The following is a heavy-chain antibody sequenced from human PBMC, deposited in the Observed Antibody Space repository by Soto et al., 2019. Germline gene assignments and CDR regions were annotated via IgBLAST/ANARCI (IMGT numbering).Heavy chain of an antibody. Sequence: QLQLQESGPGLVKPSETLSLTCTVSGGSISSSSYYWGWIRQPPGKGLEWIGSIYYSGSTYYNPSLKRRVPISVDTSKNQFSLKLSSVTAADTAVYYCAAGDGGDYYDILTGQPHDAFDIWGQGTMVTVSS. V-gene: IGHV4-39*01. CDR3: AAGDGGDYYDILTGQPHDAFDI. D-gene: IGHD3-9*01. J-gene: IGHJ3*02. CDR2: IYYSGST. CDR1: GGSISSSSYY.